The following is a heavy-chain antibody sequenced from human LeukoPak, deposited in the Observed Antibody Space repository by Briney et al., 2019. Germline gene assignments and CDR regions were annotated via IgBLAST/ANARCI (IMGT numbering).Heavy chain of an antibody. Sequence: GGSLRLSCAASGFTFDDYGMSWVRQAPGKGLEWVAVIWYDGSNKYYADSVKGRFTISRDNSKNTLYLQMNSLRAEDTAVYYCARDRYGDQGSYYYGMDVWGQGTTVTVSS. CDR1: GFTFDDYG. D-gene: IGHD4-17*01. V-gene: IGHV3-33*08. J-gene: IGHJ6*02. CDR3: ARDRYGDQGSYYYGMDV. CDR2: IWYDGSNK.